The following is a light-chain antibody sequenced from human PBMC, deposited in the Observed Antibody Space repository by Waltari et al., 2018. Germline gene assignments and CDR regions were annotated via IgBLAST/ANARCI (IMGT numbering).Light chain of an antibody. CDR1: SSDVGGYNS. CDR3: SSYTSSSTLL. V-gene: IGLV2-14*01. J-gene: IGLJ2*01. CDR2: EVR. Sequence: QSALTQPASVSGSPGQSITISCTGTSSDVGGYNSVSWYQQHPGKAPKLMIFEVRNRPSGVSKSFSGSKSGNTASLTISGLQAEDEADYYCSSYTSSSTLLFGGGTKLTVL.